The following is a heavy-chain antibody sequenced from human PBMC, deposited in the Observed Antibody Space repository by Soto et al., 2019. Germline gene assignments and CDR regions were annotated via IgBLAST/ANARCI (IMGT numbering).Heavy chain of an antibody. V-gene: IGHV1-18*04. CDR2: ISAYNGNT. J-gene: IGHJ6*02. Sequence: QVQLVQSGAEVKKPGASVKVSCKASGYTFTSYGISWVRQAPGQGLERMGWISAYNGNTNYAQKLQGRVTMTTDTSTSTAYMELRSLRSDDTAVYYCARDRDIVVVPAAISNYYYGMDVWGQGTTVSVSS. CDR3: ARDRDIVVVPAAISNYYYGMDV. D-gene: IGHD2-2*02. CDR1: GYTFTSYG.